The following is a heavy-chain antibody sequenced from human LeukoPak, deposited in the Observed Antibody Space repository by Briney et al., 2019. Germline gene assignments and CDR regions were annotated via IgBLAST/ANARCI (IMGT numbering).Heavy chain of an antibody. Sequence: GGSLRLSCAASGFSFSSYDMHWVRQATGKGLEWVSAIGSAGDTFYPGSVKGRFTISRENAKNSLHLQMNSLRAGDTAVYYCARGAPSVTMVRGVNYYYGMDVWGQGTTVTVSS. J-gene: IGHJ6*02. CDR1: GFSFSSYD. D-gene: IGHD3-10*01. CDR3: ARGAPSVTMVRGVNYYYGMDV. V-gene: IGHV3-13*01. CDR2: IGSAGDT.